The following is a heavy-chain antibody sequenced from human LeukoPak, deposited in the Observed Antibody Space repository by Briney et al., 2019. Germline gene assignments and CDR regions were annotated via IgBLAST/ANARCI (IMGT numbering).Heavy chain of an antibody. D-gene: IGHD3-16*01. CDR2: INMYTANP. Sequence: ASVKVSCTASGYTFTRYAINWLRQAPGQGLEWMGWINMYTANPAYAQGFTERFVFSLDTSVTTAYLQISNLKTEDTAVYYCARHDNDNDFDYWGQGTLVTVSS. J-gene: IGHJ4*02. CDR3: ARHDNDNDFDY. CDR1: GYTFTRYA. V-gene: IGHV7-4-1*02.